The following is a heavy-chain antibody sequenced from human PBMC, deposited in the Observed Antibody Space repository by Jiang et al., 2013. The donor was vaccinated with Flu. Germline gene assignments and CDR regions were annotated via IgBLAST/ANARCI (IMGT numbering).Heavy chain of an antibody. D-gene: IGHD5-24*01. CDR2: IYLRDSIP. J-gene: IGHJ3*02. Sequence: GAEVKKPGESLKIACKGSGYGSISYWIGWVRQMPGKGLEWMGIIYLRDSIPKYSPSFQGHVTISADKSINTAYLQWNSLKASDTAMYYCARRTDGNNWYSAFHIWGQGTMVTVSS. CDR1: GYGSISYW. V-gene: IGHV5-51*01. CDR3: ARRTDGNNWYSAFHI.